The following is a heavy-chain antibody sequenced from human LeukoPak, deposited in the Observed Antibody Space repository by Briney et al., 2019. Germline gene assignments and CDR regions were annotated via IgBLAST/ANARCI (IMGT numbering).Heavy chain of an antibody. D-gene: IGHD6-13*01. J-gene: IGHJ5*01. CDR1: GYSISSGYY. CDR2: IYHGGST. Sequence: SETLSLTCTVSGYSISSGYYWGWIRQPPGKGLEGIGSIYHGGSTYYNPSLKRRVTISVDTSNNQFSLKLSSVTAAHTGVYYCARPTYSSSWYDSWGQGTLVTVSS. V-gene: IGHV4-38-2*02. CDR3: ARPTYSSSWYDS.